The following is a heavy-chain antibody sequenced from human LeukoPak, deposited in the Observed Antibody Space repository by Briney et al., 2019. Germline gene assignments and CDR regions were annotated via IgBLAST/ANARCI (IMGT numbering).Heavy chain of an antibody. Sequence: GGSLRLSCAASGFTFDDYAMHWVRQAPGKGLEWVSYISSSGSTIYYADSVKGRFTISRDNAKNSLYLQMNSLRAEDTAVYYCANEKRFGEPIDYWGQGTLVTVSS. J-gene: IGHJ4*02. D-gene: IGHD3-10*01. CDR3: ANEKRFGEPIDY. CDR2: ISSSGSTI. V-gene: IGHV3-48*03. CDR1: GFTFDDYA.